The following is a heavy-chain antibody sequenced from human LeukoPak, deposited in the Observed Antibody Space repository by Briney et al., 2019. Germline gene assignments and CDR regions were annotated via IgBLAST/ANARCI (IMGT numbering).Heavy chain of an antibody. CDR1: GYTFTGNY. CDR3: ARGLRQWLTRHAFDI. Sequence: ASVKVSCKAFGYTFTGNYMHWVRQAPGQGPEWMGVISPSGGSTTYAQKFQGRVTLTRDMSTSTDYLELSSLRSEDTAVYHCARGLRQWLTRHAFDIWGQGTMVTVSS. CDR2: ISPSGGST. V-gene: IGHV1-46*01. J-gene: IGHJ3*02. D-gene: IGHD6-19*01.